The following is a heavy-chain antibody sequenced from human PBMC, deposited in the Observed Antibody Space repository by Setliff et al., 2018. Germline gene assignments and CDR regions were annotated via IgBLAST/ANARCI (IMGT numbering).Heavy chain of an antibody. CDR1: GGSISSGGYY. D-gene: IGHD3-10*01. Sequence: KASETLSLTCTVSGGSISSGGYYWSWIRQHPGKGLEWIGYIYYSGSTYYNPSLKSRVTISVDTSKNQFSLKLSSVTAADTAVYFCARSLGSGSYYNSRPFYSDYWGQGTLVTVSS. CDR2: IYYSGST. V-gene: IGHV4-31*02. CDR3: ARSLGSGSYYNSRPFYSDY. J-gene: IGHJ4*02.